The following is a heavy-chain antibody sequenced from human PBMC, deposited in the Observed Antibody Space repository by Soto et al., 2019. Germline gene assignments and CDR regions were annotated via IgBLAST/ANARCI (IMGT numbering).Heavy chain of an antibody. Sequence: QVQLVESGGGGVQPGESLTLSCAASGCTFRNYVMHWVRQAPGKGLEWVAIISFDGINRFYRDSVKGRFTISRDNSKNTLYLGMSSVRAEETAVYFCARDLSYCSGGSCYQHDGSDNWGQGTLVTVSS. J-gene: IGHJ4*02. CDR3: ARDLSYCSGGSCYQHDGSDN. CDR1: GCTFRNYV. CDR2: ISFDGINR. V-gene: IGHV3-30*03. D-gene: IGHD2-15*01.